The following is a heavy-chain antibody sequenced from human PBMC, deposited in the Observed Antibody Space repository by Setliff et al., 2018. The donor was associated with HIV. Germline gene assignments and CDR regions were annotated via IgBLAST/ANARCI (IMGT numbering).Heavy chain of an antibody. CDR3: SREGPFHQTTHINNLFADN. J-gene: IGHJ4*01. CDR2: ISHSGTT. V-gene: IGHV4-34*01. D-gene: IGHD1-1*01. CDR1: SESLSGFY. Sequence: PSETLSLTCGVFSESLSGFYWSWIRQAPGKGLEWIGDISHSGTTSYNPSLKSRVTISLDTSKKEFSHRLTSVTAADTAMYYCSREGPFHQTTHINNLFADNWGQGTLVTVSS.